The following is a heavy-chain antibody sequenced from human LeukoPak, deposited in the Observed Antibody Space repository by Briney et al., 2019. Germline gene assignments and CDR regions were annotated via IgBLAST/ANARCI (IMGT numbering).Heavy chain of an antibody. CDR2: IYYSGST. V-gene: IGHV4-39*01. Sequence: SETLSLTCTVSGGSISSSSYYWGWIRQPPGKGLEWIGSIYYSGSTYYNPSLKSRVTISVDTSKNQFSLKLSSVTAADTAVYYCASSKVVADCWGQGTLVTVSS. CDR1: GGSISSSSYY. D-gene: IGHD2-15*01. J-gene: IGHJ4*02. CDR3: ASSKVVADC.